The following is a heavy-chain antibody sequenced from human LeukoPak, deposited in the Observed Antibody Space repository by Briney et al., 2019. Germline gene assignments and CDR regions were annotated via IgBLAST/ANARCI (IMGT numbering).Heavy chain of an antibody. CDR1: GFTFSSYA. CDR2: ISGSGGST. D-gene: IGHD3-16*02. CDR3: AKVTFGGVIVARPIDY. V-gene: IGHV3-23*01. J-gene: IGHJ4*02. Sequence: GGSLRLSCAASGFTFSSYAMSWVRQAPGKGLEWVSAISGSGGSTYYAGSVKGRFTISRDNSKNTLYLQMNSLRAEDTAVYYCAKVTFGGVIVARPIDYWGQGTLVTVSS.